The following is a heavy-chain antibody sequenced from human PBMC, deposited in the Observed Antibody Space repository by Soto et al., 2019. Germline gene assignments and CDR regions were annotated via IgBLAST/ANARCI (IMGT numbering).Heavy chain of an antibody. CDR2: IYNGNRT. Sequence: EVQMVESGGGLIQPGGYLRLSCAASGFTVSSNHMTWVRRAPGKGLEWVSLIYNGNRTYYADSVKGRFTISRDDSKNRMYLKINSLRAEDTAAFDWFDPWGQGTLVTVSS. J-gene: IGHJ5*02. CDR1: GFTVSSNH. V-gene: IGHV3-53*01. CDR3: FDP.